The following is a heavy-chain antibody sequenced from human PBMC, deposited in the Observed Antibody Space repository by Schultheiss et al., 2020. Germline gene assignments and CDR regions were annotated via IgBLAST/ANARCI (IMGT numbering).Heavy chain of an antibody. CDR1: GDSVTRRSYY. V-gene: IGHV4-30-4*08. D-gene: IGHD3-10*01. CDR3: AKGEGYYGSRSHNEPGYRYYYMDV. J-gene: IGHJ6*03. Sequence: SQTLSLTCTVSGDSVTRRSYYWSWLRQPPGKGLEWIGYIYYSGSTYYNPSLKSRVTISVDTSKNQFSLKLSSVTAADTAVYYCAKGEGYYGSRSHNEPGYRYYYMDVWGKGTAVTVSS. CDR2: IYYSGST.